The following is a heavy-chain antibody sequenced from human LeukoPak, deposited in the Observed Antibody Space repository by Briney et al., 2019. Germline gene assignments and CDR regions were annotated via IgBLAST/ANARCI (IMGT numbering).Heavy chain of an antibody. CDR1: GASISGGGYS. V-gene: IGHV4-30-2*01. CDR3: ARAKEVTMVRGLIITFYFNY. Sequence: SQTLSLTCAVSGASISGGGYSWTWIRQPPGKGLEWIGNIYYSGSTDYNPSLKSRVTMSVDRSKNQFSLNLSSVTAADTAVYYCARAKEVTMVRGLIITFYFNYWGQGTLVTVSS. J-gene: IGHJ4*02. CDR2: IYYSGST. D-gene: IGHD3-10*01.